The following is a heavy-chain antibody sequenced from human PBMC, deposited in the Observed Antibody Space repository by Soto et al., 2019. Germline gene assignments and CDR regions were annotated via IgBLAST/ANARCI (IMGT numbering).Heavy chain of an antibody. Sequence: PGGSLRLSCAASGFTSSSYEMNWVRQAPGKGLEWVSYISSSGSTIYYADSVKGRFTISRDNAKNSLYLQMNSLRAEDTAVYYCARCPGAARPPRSYYYGMDVWGQGTTVTVSS. V-gene: IGHV3-48*03. D-gene: IGHD6-6*01. CDR3: ARCPGAARPPRSYYYGMDV. J-gene: IGHJ6*02. CDR2: ISSSGSTI. CDR1: GFTSSSYE.